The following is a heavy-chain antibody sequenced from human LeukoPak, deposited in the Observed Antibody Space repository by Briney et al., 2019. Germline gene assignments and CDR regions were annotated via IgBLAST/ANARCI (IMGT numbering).Heavy chain of an antibody. CDR1: GGSISPYY. V-gene: IGHV4-59*01. Sequence: NASETLSLTCTVSGGSISPYYWSWIRQPPGKGLEWIGYICYSGSTSYNPSLKSRVTISVDTSNNQFSLRLTSVTAADTAVYYCARGTAWFGKLWARGTSDIWGQGTMLADSS. J-gene: IGHJ3*02. CDR2: ICYSGST. D-gene: IGHD3-10*01. CDR3: ARGTAWFGKLWARGTSDI.